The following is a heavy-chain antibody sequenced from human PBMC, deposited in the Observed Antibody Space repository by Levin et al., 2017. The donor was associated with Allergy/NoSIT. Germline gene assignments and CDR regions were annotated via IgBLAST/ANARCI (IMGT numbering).Heavy chain of an antibody. J-gene: IGHJ4*02. CDR3: ARHRGDSLFDY. Sequence: MPSETLSLTCTVSGGSISSYYWSWIRQPPGKGLEWIGYIYYSGSTNYNPSLKSRVTISVDTSKNQFSLKLSSVTAADTAVYYCARHRGDSLFDYWGQGILVTVSS. CDR1: GGSISSYY. D-gene: IGHD2-21*02. CDR2: IYYSGST. V-gene: IGHV4-59*08.